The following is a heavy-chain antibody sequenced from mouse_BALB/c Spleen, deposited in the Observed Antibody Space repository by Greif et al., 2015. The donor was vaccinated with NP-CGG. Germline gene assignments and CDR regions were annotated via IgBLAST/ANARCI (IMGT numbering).Heavy chain of an antibody. V-gene: IGHV1-69*02. Sequence: QVQLQQPGAELVRPGASVKLSCKASGYTFTSYWINWVKQRPGQGLEWIGNIYPSDSYTNYNQKFKDKATLTVDKSSSTAYMQLSSPTSEDSAVYYCTRNWAYAMDYWGQGTSVTVSS. CDR1: GYTFTSYW. D-gene: IGHD4-1*01. J-gene: IGHJ4*01. CDR2: IYPSDSYT. CDR3: TRNWAYAMDY.